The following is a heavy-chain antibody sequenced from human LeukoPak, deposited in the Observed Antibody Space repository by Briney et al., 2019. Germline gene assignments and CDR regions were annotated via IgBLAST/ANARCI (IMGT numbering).Heavy chain of an antibody. CDR1: GFTFSSYS. CDR3: ARLVIGSGWFYYFDY. V-gene: IGHV3-48*02. Sequence: GGSLRLSCAASGFTFSSYSMNWVRQAPGKGLEWVSYISSSSTIYYADSVKGRFTISRDNAKNSQYLQMNSLRDEDTAVYYCARLVIGSGWFYYFDYWGQGTLVTVSS. D-gene: IGHD6-19*01. CDR2: ISSSSTI. J-gene: IGHJ4*02.